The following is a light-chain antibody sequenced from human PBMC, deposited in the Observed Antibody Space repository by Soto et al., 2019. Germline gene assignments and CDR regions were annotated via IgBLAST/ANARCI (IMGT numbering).Light chain of an antibody. CDR1: SSNIGSNY. CDR3: AAWDDSLSGVV. CDR2: SNN. Sequence: QSVLTQPPSASGTPGQRVTISCSGSSSNIGSNYVYWYQQLPGTVPQLLIYSNNERPPGVPDRFSGSKSGTSASLAISGLRSEDEADYYCAAWDDSLSGVVFGGGTKLTVL. J-gene: IGLJ2*01. V-gene: IGLV1-47*02.